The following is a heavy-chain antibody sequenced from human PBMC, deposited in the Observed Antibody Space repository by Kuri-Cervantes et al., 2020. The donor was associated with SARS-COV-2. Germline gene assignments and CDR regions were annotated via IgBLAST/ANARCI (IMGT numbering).Heavy chain of an antibody. V-gene: IGHV3-30-3*01. Sequence: GESLKISCAASGFTFSSYAMHWVRQAPGKGLEWVAVISYDGSNKYYADSVKGRFTISRDNSKNTLYLQMNSLRAEDTAVYYCARDMSIAAAGTDYWGQGTLVTDSS. CDR1: GFTFSSYA. J-gene: IGHJ4*02. CDR2: ISYDGSNK. CDR3: ARDMSIAAAGTDY. D-gene: IGHD6-13*01.